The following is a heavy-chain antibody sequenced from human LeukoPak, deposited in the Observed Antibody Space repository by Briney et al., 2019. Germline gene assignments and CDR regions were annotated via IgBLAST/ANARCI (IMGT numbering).Heavy chain of an antibody. CDR1: GYTFTSYD. Sequence: ASVKVSCKASGYTFTSYDINWVRQATGQGLEWMGWMNPNSGNTGYAQKFQGRVTMTRDTSTSTVYMELSSLRSEDTAVYYCARDSGYDLRVLDYYGMDVWGQGTTVTVSS. CDR3: ARDSGYDLRVLDYYGMDV. D-gene: IGHD5-12*01. V-gene: IGHV1-8*01. CDR2: MNPNSGNT. J-gene: IGHJ6*02.